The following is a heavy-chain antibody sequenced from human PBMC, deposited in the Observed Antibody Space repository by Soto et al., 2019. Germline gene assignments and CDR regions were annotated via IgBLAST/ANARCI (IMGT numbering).Heavy chain of an antibody. Sequence: GESLKISCAASGFTFSSYGMHWVRQAPGKGLEWVAVISYDGSNKYYADSVKGRFTISRDNSKNTLYLQMNSLRAEDTAVYYCAKDGGAAAGTDARPTTSFDYWGQGTLVTVSS. V-gene: IGHV3-30*18. J-gene: IGHJ4*02. CDR3: AKDGGAAAGTDARPTTSFDY. D-gene: IGHD6-13*01. CDR2: ISYDGSNK. CDR1: GFTFSSYG.